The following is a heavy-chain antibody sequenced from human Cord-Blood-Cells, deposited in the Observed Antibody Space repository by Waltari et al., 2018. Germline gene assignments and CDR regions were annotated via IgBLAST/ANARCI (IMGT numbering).Heavy chain of an antibody. CDR3: AKSLRLQYYFDY. CDR2: ISYDGSNK. J-gene: IGHJ4*02. D-gene: IGHD4-4*01. V-gene: IGHV3-30*18. CDR1: GFTFSSYG. Sequence: QVQLVESGGGVVQPGRSLRLSCAASGFTFSSYGMPWVRQAPGKGLEWVAVISYDGSNKYYADSVKGRFTISRDNSKNTLYLQMNSLRAEDTAVYYCAKSLRLQYYFDYWGQGTLVTVSS.